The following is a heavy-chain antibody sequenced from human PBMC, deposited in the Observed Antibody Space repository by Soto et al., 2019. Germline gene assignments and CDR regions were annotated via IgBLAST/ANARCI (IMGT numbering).Heavy chain of an antibody. CDR1: GGSISSYY. J-gene: IGHJ4*02. V-gene: IGHV4-59*08. CDR3: ARHVGRQPLVQGLDY. D-gene: IGHD6-13*01. Sequence: QVQLQESGPGLVKPSETLSLTCTVSGGSISSYYWSWIRQPPGKGLEWIGYIYYSGSTNYNPSLKSRVTISVDTSKNQFSLKLSSVTAADTAVYYCARHVGRQPLVQGLDYWGQGTLVTVSS. CDR2: IYYSGST.